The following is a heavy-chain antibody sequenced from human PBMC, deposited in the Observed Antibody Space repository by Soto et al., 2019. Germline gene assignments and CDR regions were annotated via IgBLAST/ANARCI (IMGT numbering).Heavy chain of an antibody. CDR3: ARSAIATHWFFDL. J-gene: IGHJ2*01. V-gene: IGHV4-39*01. CDR2: IYYTGYT. D-gene: IGHD5-18*01. CDR1: GGPISSSSYY. Sequence: SETLSLTCTVSGGPISSSSYYWGWIRQAPGKGLEWLATIYYTGYTYHNPSLKSHVTISVDTSKNQFSLKLTSATAADTALYYCARSAIATHWFFDLWGRGTLVTVSS.